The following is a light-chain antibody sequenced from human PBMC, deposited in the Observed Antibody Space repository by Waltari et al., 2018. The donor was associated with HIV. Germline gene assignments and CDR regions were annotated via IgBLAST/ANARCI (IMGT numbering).Light chain of an antibody. Sequence: QSALTQPASVSGSPGQSITISCTGTSSDVGSYNLVSWYQPHPGKAPKLMIYEGSKRPSGLSNRFSGSKAGNTASLTISGLQAEDEADYYCCSYAGSSTWVFGGGTKLTVL. CDR2: EGS. V-gene: IGLV2-23*01. CDR1: SSDVGSYNL. J-gene: IGLJ3*02. CDR3: CSYAGSSTWV.